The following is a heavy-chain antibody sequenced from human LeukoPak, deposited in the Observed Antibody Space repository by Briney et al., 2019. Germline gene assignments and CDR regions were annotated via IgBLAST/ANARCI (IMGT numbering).Heavy chain of an antibody. CDR1: GFTFSSYA. CDR3: AEDFVYYDFWSGSIAEYFQH. J-gene: IGHJ1*01. Sequence: GGSLRLSCAASGFTFSSYAMSWVRQAPGKGLEWVSAISGSGGSTYYADSVKGRFTISRDNSKNTLYLQMNSLRAEDTAVYYCAEDFVYYDFWSGSIAEYFQHWGQGTLVTVSS. D-gene: IGHD3-3*01. CDR2: ISGSGGST. V-gene: IGHV3-23*01.